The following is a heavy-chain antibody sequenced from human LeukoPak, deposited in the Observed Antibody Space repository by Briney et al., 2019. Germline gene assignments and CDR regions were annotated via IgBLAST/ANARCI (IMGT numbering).Heavy chain of an antibody. D-gene: IGHD1-26*01. Sequence: GGSLRLSCAVFGFTVSSNFMSWVRQAPGKGPEWVSVIYTSGITYYADSVRGRFTISRDNSKNTLYLQMDSLTAEDTAVYYCAREDAGGTYSFDYWGQGTLVTVSS. J-gene: IGHJ4*02. V-gene: IGHV3-66*01. CDR1: GFTVSSNF. CDR2: IYTSGIT. CDR3: AREDAGGTYSFDY.